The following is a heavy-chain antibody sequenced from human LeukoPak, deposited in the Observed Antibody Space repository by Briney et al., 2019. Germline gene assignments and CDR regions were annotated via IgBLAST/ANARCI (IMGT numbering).Heavy chain of an antibody. CDR2: ISGSGGST. J-gene: IGHJ4*02. D-gene: IGHD6-19*01. V-gene: IGHV3-23*01. CDR3: AKVWDSGWSFDY. Sequence: GGSLRLSCAASGFTFSSYAMSWFRQAPGKGLEWVSVISGSGGSTYYADSVKGRFTISRDNSKNTLYLKMNSLRAEDTVVYYCAKVWDSGWSFDYWGQGTLVTVST. CDR1: GFTFSSYA.